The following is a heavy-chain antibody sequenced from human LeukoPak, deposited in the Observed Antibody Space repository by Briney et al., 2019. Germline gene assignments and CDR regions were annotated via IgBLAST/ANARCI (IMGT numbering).Heavy chain of an antibody. CDR3: ARDGGYDFWSGYYQDY. CDR1: GFTFSSSA. J-gene: IGHJ4*02. V-gene: IGHV3-23*01. CDR2: ISASGGGT. D-gene: IGHD3-3*01. Sequence: GGSLRLSCAASGFTFSSSAMSWVRQVPGKGLEWVSGISASGGGTYYADSVKGRFTISRDNSKNTLYLQMNSLRAEDTAVYYCARDGGYDFWSGYYQDYWGQGTLVTVSS.